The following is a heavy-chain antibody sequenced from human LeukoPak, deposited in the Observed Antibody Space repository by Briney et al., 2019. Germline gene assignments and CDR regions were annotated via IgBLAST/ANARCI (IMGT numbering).Heavy chain of an antibody. Sequence: GGSLRLSCAASGFTFSDYYMSWIRQAPGKGLEWVSYISSSGSTIYYADSVKGRFTISRDNAKNSLYLQMNSLRAEDTAVYYCAKDPNSSSWDYYYYMDVWGKGTTVTISS. J-gene: IGHJ6*03. CDR3: AKDPNSSSWDYYYYMDV. V-gene: IGHV3-11*04. D-gene: IGHD6-13*01. CDR1: GFTFSDYY. CDR2: ISSSGSTI.